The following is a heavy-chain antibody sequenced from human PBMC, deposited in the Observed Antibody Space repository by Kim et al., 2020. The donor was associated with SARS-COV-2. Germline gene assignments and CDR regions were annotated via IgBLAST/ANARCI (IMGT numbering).Heavy chain of an antibody. CDR3: AKRLDY. V-gene: IGHV3-23*01. CDR2: GSGGST. J-gene: IGHJ4*02. Sequence: GSGGSTHYADSVKGRFTISRDNSKNTLYLQRNSTRAEDTVVYYCAKRLDYWGQGALVTVSS.